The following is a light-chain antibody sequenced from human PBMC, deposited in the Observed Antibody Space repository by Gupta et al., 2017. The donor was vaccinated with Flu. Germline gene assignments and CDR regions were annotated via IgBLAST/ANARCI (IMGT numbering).Light chain of an antibody. V-gene: IGLV3-21*02. CDR3: QVWESRSDNPVV. Sequence: TARTTCGANNIGSKSVHCYHHRPGQAPALLLYDDNDRRSGIPARVSCSNSGDTATITIAIVDAGEEAVYYCQVWESRSDNPVVFGGGTKLTVL. CDR1: NIGSKS. J-gene: IGLJ2*01. CDR2: DDN.